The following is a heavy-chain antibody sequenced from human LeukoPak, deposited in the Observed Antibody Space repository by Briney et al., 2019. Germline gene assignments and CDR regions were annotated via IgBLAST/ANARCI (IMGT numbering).Heavy chain of an antibody. CDR2: MNPNNGNT. J-gene: IGHJ5*02. Sequence: GASVKVSCKASGYTFTSYGISWVRQAPGQGLEWMGWMNPNNGNTGYVQKLQGRLTMTRDTSISTAYMELSSLRSEDTAVYYCARDTRTTVTTSDPWGQGTLVTVSS. CDR3: ARDTRTTVTTSDP. CDR1: GYTFTSYG. V-gene: IGHV1-8*02. D-gene: IGHD4-11*01.